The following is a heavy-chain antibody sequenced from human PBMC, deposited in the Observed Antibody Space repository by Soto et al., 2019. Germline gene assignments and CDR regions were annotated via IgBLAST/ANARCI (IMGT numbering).Heavy chain of an antibody. V-gene: IGHV3-74*01. J-gene: IGHJ2*01. D-gene: IGHD2-21*02. CDR2: INSDGSST. Sequence: EVQLVESGGGLVQPGGSLRLSCAASGFTFSSYWMHWVRQAPGKGLVWVSRINSDGSSTSYADSVKGRFTISRDNAKNTLDRQRNSMRAEDTAVYYCARHYCGGDCCWYVDLWGRGTLVTVSS. CDR1: GFTFSSYW. CDR3: ARHYCGGDCCWYVDL.